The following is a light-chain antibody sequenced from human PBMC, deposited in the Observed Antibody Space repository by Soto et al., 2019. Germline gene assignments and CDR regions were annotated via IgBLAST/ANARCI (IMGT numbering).Light chain of an antibody. CDR1: QTISSW. CDR2: WAS. V-gene: IGKV4-1*01. J-gene: IGKJ4*01. CDR3: QQYYSTPLT. Sequence: DIQMTQSPSTLSGSVGDRVTITCRASQTISSWSAWYQQKPGQPPKLLIYWASTRESGVPDRFSGSGSGTDFTLTISSLQAEDVAVYYCQQYYSTPLTFGGGTKVDIK.